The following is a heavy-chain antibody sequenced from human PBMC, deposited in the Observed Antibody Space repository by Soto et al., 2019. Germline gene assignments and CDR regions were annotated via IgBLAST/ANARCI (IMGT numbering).Heavy chain of an antibody. J-gene: IGHJ5*02. V-gene: IGHV1-8*01. CDR2: MNPGSGDT. Sequence: ALVKVSCKASGYTFTNNDVTWVRQATGQGLEWMGWMNPGSGDTGYAQKFQGRVTMTRNISIATAYMELSSLRSEDTAIYYCARMASFGSLNWFDPWGQGTLVTVSS. CDR1: GYTFTNND. D-gene: IGHD5-18*01. CDR3: ARMASFGSLNWFDP.